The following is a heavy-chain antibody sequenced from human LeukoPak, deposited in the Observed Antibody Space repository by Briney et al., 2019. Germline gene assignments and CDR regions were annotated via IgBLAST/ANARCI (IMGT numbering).Heavy chain of an antibody. CDR2: ISWSSGST. J-gene: IGHJ4*02. D-gene: IGHD6-6*01. CDR1: GFTFDDYA. V-gene: IGHV3-9*01. Sequence: GGSLRLSCAASGFTFDDYAMHWVRQAPGKGLEWVSGISWSSGSTAYADSVKGRFTISRDNANNSLSLLMNSLRVEDTALYYCAKGLVGSSIADFFDYWGQGILVTVSS. CDR3: AKGLVGSSIADFFDY.